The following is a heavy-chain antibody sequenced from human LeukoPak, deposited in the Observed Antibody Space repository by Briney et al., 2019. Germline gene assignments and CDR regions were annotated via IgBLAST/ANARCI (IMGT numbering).Heavy chain of an antibody. J-gene: IGHJ4*02. CDR1: GVTFSTYG. CDR2: IPSDGIHK. CDR3: AKSRVVDRRGYFDY. Sequence: QTGGSLRLSCAASGVTFSTYGFHWVRQAPGKGLEWVALIPSDGIHKIYGDSVKGRFTISRDDSKSTLYLQMHSLGAEDTAVYYCAKSRVVDRRGYFDYWGQGTLVTVSS. V-gene: IGHV3-30*18. D-gene: IGHD2-15*01.